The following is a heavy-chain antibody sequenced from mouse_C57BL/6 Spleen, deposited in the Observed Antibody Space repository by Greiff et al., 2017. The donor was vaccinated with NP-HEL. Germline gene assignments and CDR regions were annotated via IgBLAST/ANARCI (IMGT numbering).Heavy chain of an antibody. J-gene: IGHJ2*01. CDR1: GYTFTDYE. CDR3: TRFVVLPGD. Sequence: VQLQQSGAELVRPGASVTLSCKASGYTFTDYEMHWVKQTPVHGLEWIGAIDPETGGPAYNQNFKGKAILTADKSSSTAYIVLRSLTSEDSAVYDCTRFVVLPGDWGQGTTLTVSS. V-gene: IGHV1-15*01. CDR2: IDPETGGP. D-gene: IGHD1-1*01.